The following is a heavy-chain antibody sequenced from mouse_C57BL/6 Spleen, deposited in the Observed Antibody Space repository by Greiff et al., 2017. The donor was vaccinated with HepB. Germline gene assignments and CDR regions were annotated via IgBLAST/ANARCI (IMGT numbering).Heavy chain of an antibody. CDR2: INPNNGGT. CDR1: GYTFTDYN. CDR3: ARRDYGSSYAMDY. D-gene: IGHD1-1*01. V-gene: IGHV1-22*01. Sequence: EVQLQQSGPELVKPGASVKMSCKASGYTFTDYNMHWVKQSHGKSLEWIGYINPNNGGTSYNQKFKGKATLTVNKSSSTAYMERRSLTSEDSAVYYCARRDYGSSYAMDYWGQGTSVTVSS. J-gene: IGHJ4*01.